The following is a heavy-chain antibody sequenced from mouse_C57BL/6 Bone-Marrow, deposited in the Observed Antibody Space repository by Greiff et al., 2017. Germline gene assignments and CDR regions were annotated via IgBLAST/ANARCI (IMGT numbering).Heavy chain of an antibody. CDR3: ATNWGFDY. J-gene: IGHJ2*01. D-gene: IGHD4-1*01. V-gene: IGHV1-4*01. CDR2: INPSSGYT. Sequence: QVQLQQSGAELARPGASVKMSCKASGYTFTIYTMHWVKQRPGQGLEWIGYINPSSGYTKYNQKFKDKATLTADKSSSTAYMQLSSLTSEDSAVYYCATNWGFDYWGQGTTLTVSS. CDR1: GYTFTIYT.